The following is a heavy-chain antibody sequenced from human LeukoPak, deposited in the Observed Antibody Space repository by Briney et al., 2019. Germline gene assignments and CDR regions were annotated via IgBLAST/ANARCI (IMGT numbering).Heavy chain of an antibody. CDR2: ISYDGSNK. D-gene: IGHD3-10*01. J-gene: IGHJ1*01. CDR1: GFTFSIYG. V-gene: IGHV3-30*18. Sequence: GRSLRLSCAASGFTFSIYGMHWVRQAPGKGLEWEAVISYDGSNKYYADSVKGRFTISRDNSKNTLYLQMNSLRAEDTAVYYCAKGYAVNYYGSGSYSEYFQHWGQGTLVTVSS. CDR3: AKGYAVNYYGSGSYSEYFQH.